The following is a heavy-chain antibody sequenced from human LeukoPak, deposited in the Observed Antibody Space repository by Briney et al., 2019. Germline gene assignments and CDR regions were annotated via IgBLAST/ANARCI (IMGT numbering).Heavy chain of an antibody. V-gene: IGHV3-23*01. CDR3: AKVGASFYYGMDV. J-gene: IGHJ6*02. Sequence: TGGSLRLSCAASGFTFSSYAMSWVRQAPEKGLEWVSAISGSGGSTYYADSVKGRFTISRDNSKNTLYLQMNSLRAEDTAVYYCAKVGASFYYGMDVWGQGTTVPVSS. CDR1: GFTFSSYA. CDR2: ISGSGGST. D-gene: IGHD1-1*01.